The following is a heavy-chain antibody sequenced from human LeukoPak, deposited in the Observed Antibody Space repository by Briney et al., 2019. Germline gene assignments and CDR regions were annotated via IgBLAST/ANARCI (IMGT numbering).Heavy chain of an antibody. CDR3: ARGSYDSSGYYTEFAN. CDR2: IYTSGST. V-gene: IGHV4-4*07. J-gene: IGHJ4*02. D-gene: IGHD3-22*01. CDR1: GVFISSYY. Sequence: ETLSLTCTVSGVFISSYYWSWIRQPAGKGLEWIGRIYTSGSTDYNPSLKSRVTMSVDTSKHKFSLKVTSVTAADTAVYYCARGSYDSSGYYTEFANWGQGTLVTVSS.